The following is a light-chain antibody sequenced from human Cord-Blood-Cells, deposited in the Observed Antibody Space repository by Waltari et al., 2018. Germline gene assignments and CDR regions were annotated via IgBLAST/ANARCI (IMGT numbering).Light chain of an antibody. Sequence: EIALPQSPGTLSLSAGESATISCRASQSVSSSYLAWYQQKPGQAPSLLIYGASSRATGIPDRFSGSGAGTDFTLTISRLEPEEFAVYYCQQYGSSPMITCGQGTRLEIK. J-gene: IGKJ5*01. CDR1: QSVSSSY. V-gene: IGKV3-20*01. CDR2: GAS. CDR3: QQYGSSPMIT.